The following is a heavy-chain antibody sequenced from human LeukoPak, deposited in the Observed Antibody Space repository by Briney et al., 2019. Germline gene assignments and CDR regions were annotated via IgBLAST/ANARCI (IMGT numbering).Heavy chain of an antibody. CDR3: ARDPLLVASFDY. Sequence: GGSLRLSCAASGFTFSSYWMHWVRQAPGKELVWVSRINSDGSSTSYADSVKGRFTISRDNAKNTLYRQMNSLRAEDTAVYYCARDPLLVASFDYWGQGTLVTVSS. V-gene: IGHV3-74*01. J-gene: IGHJ4*02. CDR2: INSDGSST. D-gene: IGHD6-6*01. CDR1: GFTFSSYW.